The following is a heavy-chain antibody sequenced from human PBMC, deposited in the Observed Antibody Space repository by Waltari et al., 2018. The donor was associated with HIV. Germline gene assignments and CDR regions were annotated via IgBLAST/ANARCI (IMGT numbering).Heavy chain of an antibody. CDR1: WFPLTDYN. V-gene: IGHV3-11*04. CDR2: IGSSGSTL. CDR3: ARDYYFDY. J-gene: IGHJ4*02. Sequence: QVQLVESGGGLVKPGGSLILSSAATWFPLTDYNMRSIRQAPGKGLKWVSYIGSSGSTLYYADSVKVPFTMSRDNDKNSLYLQVNSLRAEDTAVYYCARDYYFDYWGQGTLVTVSS.